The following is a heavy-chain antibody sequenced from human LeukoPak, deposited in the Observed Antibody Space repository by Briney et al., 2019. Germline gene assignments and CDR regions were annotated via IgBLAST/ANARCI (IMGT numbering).Heavy chain of an antibody. CDR3: ARHDRGWFDP. CDR1: GGSISSYY. J-gene: IGHJ5*02. V-gene: IGHV4-4*09. Sequence: SETLSLTCTVSGGSISSYYWSWIRQPPGKGLEWIGYIYTSGSTNYNPSLKSRVTISVDTSKNQFSLKLSSVTAADTAVHYCARHDRGWFDPWGQGTLVTVSS. CDR2: IYTSGST.